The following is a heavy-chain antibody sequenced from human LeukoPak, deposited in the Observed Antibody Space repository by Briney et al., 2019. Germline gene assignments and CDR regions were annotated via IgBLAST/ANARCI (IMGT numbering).Heavy chain of an antibody. CDR2: INHSGST. V-gene: IGHV4-34*01. Sequence: SETLSLTCAVYGGSFSGYYWSWIRQPPGKGLEWIGEINHSGSTNYNPSLKSRVTISVDTSKNQFSLKLSSVTAADTAVYYCARVFRFFPTRRGYYYYMDVWGKGTTVTVSS. D-gene: IGHD1-1*01. J-gene: IGHJ6*03. CDR3: ARVFRFFPTRRGYYYYMDV. CDR1: GGSFSGYY.